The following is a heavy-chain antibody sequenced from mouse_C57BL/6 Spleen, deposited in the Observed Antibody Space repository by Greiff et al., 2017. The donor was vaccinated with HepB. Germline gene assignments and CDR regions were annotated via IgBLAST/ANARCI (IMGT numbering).Heavy chain of an antibody. D-gene: IGHD1-1*01. V-gene: IGHV6-3*01. CDR2: IRLKSDNYAT. Sequence: EVKLMESGGGLVQPGGSMKLSCVASGFTFSNYWMNWVRQSPEKGLEWVAQIRLKSDNYATHYAESVKGRFTISRDDSKSSVYLQMNNLRAEDTGIYYCTERYYGSSYEDYWGQGTTLTVSS. CDR3: TERYYGSSYEDY. CDR1: GFTFSNYW. J-gene: IGHJ2*01.